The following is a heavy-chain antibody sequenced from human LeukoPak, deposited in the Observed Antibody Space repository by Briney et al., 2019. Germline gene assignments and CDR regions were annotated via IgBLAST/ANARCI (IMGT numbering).Heavy chain of an antibody. D-gene: IGHD3-10*01. CDR2: IYYSGST. J-gene: IGHJ6*03. CDR3: ARVPDRGYYYYYMDV. V-gene: IGHV4-30-4*08. Sequence: SETLSLTCTVSGGSISSGDYYWSWIRQPPGKGLEWIGYIYYSGSTYYNPSLKSRVTISVDTSKSQFSLKLSSVTAADTAVYYCARVPDRGYYYYYMDVWGKGTTVTVSS. CDR1: GGSISSGDYY.